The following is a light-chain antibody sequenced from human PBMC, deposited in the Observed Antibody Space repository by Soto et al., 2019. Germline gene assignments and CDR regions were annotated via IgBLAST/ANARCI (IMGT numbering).Light chain of an antibody. CDR3: QQRSNWPPR. CDR1: QSVSSY. J-gene: IGKJ3*01. CDR2: DAS. V-gene: IGKV3-11*01. Sequence: EIVLTQSPATVSLSPGERATLSCRASQSVSSYLAWYQQKPGQAPRLLIYDASNRATGIPARFSGSGSGTDFTLTISSLEPEDFAVYYCQQRSNWPPRFGPGTKVDIK.